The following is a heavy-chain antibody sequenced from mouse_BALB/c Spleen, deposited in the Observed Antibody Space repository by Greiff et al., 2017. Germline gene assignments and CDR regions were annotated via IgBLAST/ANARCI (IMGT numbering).Heavy chain of an antibody. D-gene: IGHD4-1*01. V-gene: IGHV3-2*02. Sequence: EVQRVESGPGLVKPSQSLSLTCTVTGYSITSDYAWNWIRQFPGNKLEWMGYISYSGSTSYNPSLKSRISITRDTSKNQFFLQLNSVTTEDPATYYCARRMGNWGTWFAYWGQGTLVTVSA. CDR3: ARRMGNWGTWFAY. CDR1: GYSITSDYA. CDR2: ISYSGST. J-gene: IGHJ3*01.